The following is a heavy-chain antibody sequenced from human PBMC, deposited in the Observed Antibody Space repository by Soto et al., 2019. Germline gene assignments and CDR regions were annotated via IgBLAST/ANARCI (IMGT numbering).Heavy chain of an antibody. Sequence: GSGPTLVNPTQTLTLTCTFSGFSLSISGVGVGWIRQPPGKALEWLALIYWDDDKRYSPSLKSRLTITKDTSKNQVVLTMTNMDPADTATYYCAHSPLDDFWSGYLDAFDIWGQGTMVTVSS. J-gene: IGHJ3*02. CDR1: GFSLSISGVG. V-gene: IGHV2-5*02. D-gene: IGHD3-3*01. CDR2: IYWDDDK. CDR3: AHSPLDDFWSGYLDAFDI.